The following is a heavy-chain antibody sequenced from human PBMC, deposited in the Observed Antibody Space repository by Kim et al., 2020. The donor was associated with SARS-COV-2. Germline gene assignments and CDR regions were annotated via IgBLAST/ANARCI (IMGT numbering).Heavy chain of an antibody. V-gene: IGHV4-31*03. CDR2: IYYSGST. D-gene: IGHD3-16*02. CDR1: GGSISSGGYY. J-gene: IGHJ4*02. Sequence: SETLSLTCTVSGGSISSGGYYWSWIRQHPGKGLEWIGYIYYSGSTYYNPSLKSRVTISVDTSKNQFSLKLSSVTAADTAVYYCARGPWLGGVIVPIDYWGQGTLVTVSS. CDR3: ARGPWLGGVIVPIDY.